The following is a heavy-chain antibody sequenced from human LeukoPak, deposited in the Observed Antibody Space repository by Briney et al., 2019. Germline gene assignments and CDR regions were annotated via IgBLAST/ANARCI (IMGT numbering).Heavy chain of an antibody. CDR3: AADVDIYY. Sequence: GGSLRLSCAASGFTFSSYGMHWVRQAPGKGLEWVAVISYDGSNKYYADSVKGRFTISRDNSKNTLYLQMNSLRAEDTAVYYCAADVDIYYWGQGTLVTVSS. V-gene: IGHV3-30*03. D-gene: IGHD2-2*03. CDR2: ISYDGSNK. CDR1: GFTFSSYG. J-gene: IGHJ4*02.